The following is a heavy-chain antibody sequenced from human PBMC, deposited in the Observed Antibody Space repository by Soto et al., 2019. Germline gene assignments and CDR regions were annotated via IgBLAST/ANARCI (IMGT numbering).Heavy chain of an antibody. CDR1: GFTVSSNY. V-gene: IGHV3-53*01. J-gene: IGHJ4*02. CDR3: ARVQVLQFLEWFPDY. Sequence: WGSLRLSCAASGFTVSSNYMTWVRHAPGKGLEWVSVIHNGGSTYYADSVKGRFTLSRDSSKNTLYLQMNSLRADDTAVYYCARVQVLQFLEWFPDYWGQGTLVTVSS. D-gene: IGHD3-3*01. CDR2: IHNGGST.